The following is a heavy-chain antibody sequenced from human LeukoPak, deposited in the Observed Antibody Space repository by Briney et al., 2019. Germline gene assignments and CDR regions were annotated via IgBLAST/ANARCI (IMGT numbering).Heavy chain of an antibody. V-gene: IGHV3-9*01. J-gene: IGHJ6*03. Sequence: AGGSLRLSCAASGFTFDDYAMHWVRQAPGKGLEWVSGISWNSGSIGYADSVKGRFTISRDNAKNSLYLQMNSLRAEDTAVYYCARGGYDEGLWYYYYYMDVWGKGTTVTVSS. D-gene: IGHD5-12*01. CDR3: ARGGYDEGLWYYYYYMDV. CDR2: ISWNSGSI. CDR1: GFTFDDYA.